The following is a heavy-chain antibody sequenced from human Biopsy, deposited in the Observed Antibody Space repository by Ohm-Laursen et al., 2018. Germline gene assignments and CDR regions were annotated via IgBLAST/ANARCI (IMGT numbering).Heavy chain of an antibody. CDR2: IYYSGTT. CDR3: ARRPYGGTRYWYFDL. J-gene: IGHJ2*01. Sequence: SQTLSLTCTVSGGSVSSGGFYWSWIRQHPGKGLEWIGYIYYSGTTYYNPSLKSLVTISVDTSKNQFCLKLNSVTAADTAVYYCARRPYGGTRYWYFDLWGRGTLVTVSS. CDR1: GGSVSSGGFY. D-gene: IGHD4-23*01. V-gene: IGHV4-31*01.